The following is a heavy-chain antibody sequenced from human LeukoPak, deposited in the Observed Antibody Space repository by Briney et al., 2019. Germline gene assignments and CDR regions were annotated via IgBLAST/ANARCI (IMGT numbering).Heavy chain of an antibody. CDR1: GFTFSSYG. V-gene: IGHV3-30*02. D-gene: IGHD3-16*02. CDR2: IRYDGSNK. J-gene: IGHJ2*01. Sequence: GGSLRLSCAASGFTFSSYGMHWVRQAPGKGLEWVAFIRYDGSNKYYADSVKGRFTISRDNSKNTLYLQMNTLRAEDTAVYFCAREEHYRRYFALWGRGTLVTVSS. CDR3: AREEHYRRYFAL.